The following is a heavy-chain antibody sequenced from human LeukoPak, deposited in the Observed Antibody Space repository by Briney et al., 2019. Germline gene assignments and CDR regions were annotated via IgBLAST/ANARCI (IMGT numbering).Heavy chain of an antibody. D-gene: IGHD1-26*01. CDR1: GFTFSAYS. J-gene: IGHJ4*02. Sequence: GGSLRLSCAASGFTFSAYSMNWVRQAPGKGLECVASITGSSSSKVYADSVKGRFTISRDNAKNSLYLQMNSLRAEDTAVYYCANSGSYRFDYWGQGTLVTVSS. V-gene: IGHV3-48*04. CDR3: ANSGSYRFDY. CDR2: ITGSSSSK.